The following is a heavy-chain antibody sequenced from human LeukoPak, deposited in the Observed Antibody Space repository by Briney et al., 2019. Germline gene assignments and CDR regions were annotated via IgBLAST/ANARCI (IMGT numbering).Heavy chain of an antibody. CDR1: GGSISSYY. CDR3: ATIAVAGYYFDY. D-gene: IGHD6-19*01. CDR2: IYYSGST. V-gene: IGHV4-59*01. J-gene: IGHJ4*02. Sequence: SPSETLSLTCTVSGGSISSYYWSWIRQPPGKGLEWIGYIYYSGSTNYNPSLKSRVTISVDTSKNQLSLKLSSVTAADTAVYYCATIAVAGYYFDYWGQGTLVTVSS.